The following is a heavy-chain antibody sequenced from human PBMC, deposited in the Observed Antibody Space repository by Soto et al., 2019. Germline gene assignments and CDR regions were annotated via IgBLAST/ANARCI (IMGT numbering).Heavy chain of an antibody. CDR2: ISAYNGDT. CDR3: ARAKKECGSYFAVY. Sequence: QVQLVQSGTEVKKPGASVKVSCKASGYTFSNYGISWVRQAPGQGLEWMGWISAYNGDTHYAQKFQGRVTMSTDTSTSSAYVELRSLSSDDTAVYYCARAKKECGSYFAVYWGQGTLVTVSS. CDR1: GYTFSNYG. J-gene: IGHJ4*02. D-gene: IGHD3-10*01. V-gene: IGHV1-18*01.